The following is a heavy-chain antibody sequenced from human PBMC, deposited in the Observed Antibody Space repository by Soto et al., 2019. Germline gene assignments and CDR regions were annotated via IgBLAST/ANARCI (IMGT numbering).Heavy chain of an antibody. J-gene: IGHJ6*02. CDR3: ARSDCSSTSCYASLYYYYGMDV. Sequence: ASVKVSCKASGCTFTSYYMHWVRQAPGQGLEWMGIINPNGGSTSYAQKFQGRVTMTRDTSTSTVYMELSSLRSEDTAVYYCARSDCSSTSCYASLYYYYGMDVWGQGTTVTVSS. D-gene: IGHD2-2*01. CDR1: GCTFTSYY. CDR2: INPNGGST. V-gene: IGHV1-46*01.